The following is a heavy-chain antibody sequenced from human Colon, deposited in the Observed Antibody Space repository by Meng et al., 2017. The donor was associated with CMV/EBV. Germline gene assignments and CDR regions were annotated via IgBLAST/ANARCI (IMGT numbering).Heavy chain of an antibody. V-gene: IGHV3-74*01. CDR2: ITADGTNR. D-gene: IGHD2-21*02. J-gene: IGHJ4*02. Sequence: CESYGFIFSDHYMDWVRQVPGKGLGWVSRITADGTNRDYADSVKGRFTISRDDVKNMVYLQMNSLRVEDTAVYYCVREDIVVVTAIDFWGQGTLVTVSS. CDR3: VREDIVVVTAIDF. CDR1: GFIFSDHY.